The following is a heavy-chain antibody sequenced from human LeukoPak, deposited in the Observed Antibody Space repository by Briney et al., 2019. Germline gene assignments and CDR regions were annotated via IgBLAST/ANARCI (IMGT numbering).Heavy chain of an antibody. J-gene: IGHJ4*02. CDR3: TRGELRRPDF. Sequence: PGGSLRLSCTASGFTFGDYAITWVRQAPGKGLEWVGFIRSKTYDGTTEFATFVKGRFTISRDDSKSIAYVQMNSLQTEDTGVYYCTRGELRRPDFWGQGTLVTVSS. CDR1: GFTFGDYA. D-gene: IGHD1-7*01. CDR2: IRSKTYDGTT. V-gene: IGHV3-49*04.